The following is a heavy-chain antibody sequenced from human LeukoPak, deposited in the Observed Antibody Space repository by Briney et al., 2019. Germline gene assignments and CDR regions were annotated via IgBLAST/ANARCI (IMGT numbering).Heavy chain of an antibody. J-gene: IGHJ4*02. CDR1: GFTFSSYS. CDR2: ISSSSSTI. Sequence: GGSLRLSCAASGFTFSSYSMNWVRQAPGKGLEWVSYISSSSSTIYYADSVQGRFTISRDNSKSTLCLQMNSLRAEDTAVYYCAKQLGYCSDGSCYFPYWGQGTLVTVSS. CDR3: AKQLGYCSDGSCYFPY. V-gene: IGHV3-48*01. D-gene: IGHD2-15*01.